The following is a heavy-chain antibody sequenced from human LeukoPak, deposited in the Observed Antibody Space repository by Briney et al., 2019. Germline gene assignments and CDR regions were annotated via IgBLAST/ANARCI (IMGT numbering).Heavy chain of an antibody. CDR1: GFTLSSNA. CDR3: ANLLGYCSNGVCYTA. CDR2: ISVSGDST. D-gene: IGHD2-8*01. Sequence: GGSLRVSCAPSGFTLSSNAMSWVRQAPGKGLEWVSAISVSGDSTYYADSVKGRFTISRKNSKNTLYLQMNSLRAEDTAVYYCANLLGYCSNGVCYTAWGQGTLVTVSS. V-gene: IGHV3-23*01. J-gene: IGHJ5*02.